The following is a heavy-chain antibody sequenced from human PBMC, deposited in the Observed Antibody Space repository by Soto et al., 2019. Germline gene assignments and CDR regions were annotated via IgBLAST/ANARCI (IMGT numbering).Heavy chain of an antibody. CDR2: ISAYNGNT. D-gene: IGHD6-6*01. Sequence: ASVKVSCKASGYTFTSYGISWVRQAPGQGFEWMGWISAYNGNTNYAQKLQGRVTMTTDTSTSTAYTELRSLRSDDTAVYYCARDLWMCSSSSSSAFDIWGQGPMVTV. J-gene: IGHJ3*02. CDR1: GYTFTSYG. V-gene: IGHV1-18*01. CDR3: ARDLWMCSSSSSSAFDI.